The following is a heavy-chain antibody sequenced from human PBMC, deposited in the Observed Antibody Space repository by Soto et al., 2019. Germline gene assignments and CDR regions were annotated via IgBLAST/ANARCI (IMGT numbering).Heavy chain of an antibody. Sequence: GGSLRLSCAASGFTFSNYSMNWVRQTPAKGLEWVSAISGSGSSTYYADSVKGRFTISRDNSKNTLYLQMNSLRAEDTAVYYCAKDPADFWSGYEPPDYWGQGTLVTVSS. CDR3: AKDPADFWSGYEPPDY. D-gene: IGHD3-3*01. CDR1: GFTFSNYS. J-gene: IGHJ4*02. V-gene: IGHV3-23*01. CDR2: ISGSGSST.